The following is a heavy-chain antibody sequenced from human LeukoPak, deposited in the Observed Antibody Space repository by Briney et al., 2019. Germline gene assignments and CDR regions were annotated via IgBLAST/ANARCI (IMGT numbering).Heavy chain of an antibody. Sequence: GRSLRLSCAASGFTFSTYPMSWVRQAPGQGLEWVSGISGSGGSTYYADSVKGRFTISRDITKNTLYLQMTSLRAEDTAVYYCAKDEGSGSYYFDYWGQGSLVTVSS. CDR3: AKDEGSGSYYFDY. V-gene: IGHV3-23*01. D-gene: IGHD6-19*01. CDR1: GFTFSTYP. J-gene: IGHJ4*02. CDR2: ISGSGGST.